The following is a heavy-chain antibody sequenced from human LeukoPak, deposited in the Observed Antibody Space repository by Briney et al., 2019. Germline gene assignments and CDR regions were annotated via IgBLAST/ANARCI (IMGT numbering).Heavy chain of an antibody. V-gene: IGHV4-59*08. CDR1: GGSISSYY. D-gene: IGHD3-22*01. J-gene: IGHJ3*02. Sequence: PSETLSLTCTVSGGSISSYYWSWIRQPPGRGLEWIGYIYYSGSTNYNPSLKSRVTISVDTSKNQFSLKLSSVTAADTAVYYCARHYDSSGYYSTRAFDIWGQGTMATVSS. CDR2: IYYSGST. CDR3: ARHYDSSGYYSTRAFDI.